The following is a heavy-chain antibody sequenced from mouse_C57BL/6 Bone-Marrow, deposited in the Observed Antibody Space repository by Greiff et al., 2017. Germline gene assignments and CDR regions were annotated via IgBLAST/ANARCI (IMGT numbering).Heavy chain of an antibody. CDR3: ARRGGYGNYLDY. CDR2: IYPGDGDT. J-gene: IGHJ2*01. D-gene: IGHD2-1*01. Sequence: QVQLQQSGPELVKPGASVKISCKASGYAFSSSWMNWVKQRPGKGLEWIGRIYPGDGDTNYNGKFKGKATLTADKSSSTAYMQLSSLTSEDSAVYFCARRGGYGNYLDYWGQGTTLTVSS. V-gene: IGHV1-82*01. CDR1: GYAFSSSW.